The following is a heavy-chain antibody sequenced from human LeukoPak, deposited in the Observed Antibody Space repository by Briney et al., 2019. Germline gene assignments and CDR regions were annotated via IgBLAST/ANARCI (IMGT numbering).Heavy chain of an antibody. V-gene: IGHV3-30*04. CDR3: ARDETKRGYSYGTSPFDY. CDR1: GFTFSNYA. J-gene: IGHJ4*02. Sequence: PGRSLRLSCAASGFTFSNYAIHWVRQAPDKGLEWVALISYDGSNEYYADSVKGRFTISRDNSKNTLYLQMNSLRAEDTAVYYCARDETKRGYSYGTSPFDYWGQGTLVTVSS. CDR2: ISYDGSNE. D-gene: IGHD5-18*01.